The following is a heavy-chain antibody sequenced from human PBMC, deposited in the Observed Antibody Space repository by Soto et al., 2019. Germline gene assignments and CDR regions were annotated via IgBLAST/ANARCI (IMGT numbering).Heavy chain of an antibody. J-gene: IGHJ4*02. CDR1: GFTFSSYA. V-gene: IGHV3-23*01. CDR2: ISGSGGST. D-gene: IGHD5-18*01. Sequence: EVQLLVSGGGLVQPGGSLRLSCAASGFTFSSYAMSWVRQAPGKGLEWVSAISGSGGSTYYADSVKGRFTISRDNSKNTLYLQMISLRAEDTAVYYCAKVPLQLCYGSSFDYWGQGTLVTVSS. CDR3: AKVPLQLCYGSSFDY.